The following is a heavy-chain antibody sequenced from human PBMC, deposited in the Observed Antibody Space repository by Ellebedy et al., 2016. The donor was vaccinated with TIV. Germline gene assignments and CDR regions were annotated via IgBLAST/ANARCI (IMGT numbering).Heavy chain of an antibody. D-gene: IGHD2-21*02. CDR1: GGSISSSNW. CDR3: ARDDVVVVTAIRDYYYYYGMDV. CDR2: IYHSGST. J-gene: IGHJ6*02. V-gene: IGHV4-4*02. Sequence: SETLSLXXAASGGSISSSNWWSWVRQPPGKGLEWIGEIYHSGSTNYNPSLKSRVTISVDKSKNQFSLKLSSVTAADTAVYYCARDDVVVVTAIRDYYYYYGMDVWGQGTTVTVSS.